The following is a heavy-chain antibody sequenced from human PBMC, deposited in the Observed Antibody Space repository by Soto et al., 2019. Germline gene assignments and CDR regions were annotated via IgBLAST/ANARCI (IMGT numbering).Heavy chain of an antibody. CDR1: GGSISTSNW. D-gene: IGHD6-13*01. CDR3: ARARATIAAAAIFDC. J-gene: IGHJ4*02. V-gene: IGHV4-4*02. CDR2: VYRTGST. Sequence: QVQLQESGPGLVKPSGTLSLTCAVSGGSISTSNWWSWVRQPPGKGLEWIGEVYRTGSTNYNPSLESRLTISVDKSKNQFSLKLTCVTAADTAVYYCARARATIAAAAIFDCWGQGTLVTVSS.